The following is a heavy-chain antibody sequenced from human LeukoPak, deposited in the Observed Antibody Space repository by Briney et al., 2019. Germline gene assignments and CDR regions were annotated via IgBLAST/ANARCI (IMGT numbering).Heavy chain of an antibody. Sequence: ASVTVSCKASGYTFTGYYLHWVRQAPGQGLEWMGWINAKNGDIEYAQKLQGRVTMTRDTSISTAYMELTSLRYDDTAVYFCARVTSGSYHYWGQGTLVTVSS. CDR1: GYTFTGYY. CDR3: ARVTSGSYHY. CDR2: INAKNGDI. J-gene: IGHJ4*02. V-gene: IGHV1-2*02. D-gene: IGHD1-26*01.